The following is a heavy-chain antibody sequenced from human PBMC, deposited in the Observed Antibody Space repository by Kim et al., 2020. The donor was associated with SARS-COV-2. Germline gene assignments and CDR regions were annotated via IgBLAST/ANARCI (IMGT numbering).Heavy chain of an antibody. CDR3: AKVQLERRRISNAFDI. J-gene: IGHJ3*02. Sequence: GGSLRLSCAASGFTFSSYAMSWVRQAPGKGLEWVSAISGSGGSTYYADSVKGRFTISRDNSKNTLYLQMNSLRAEDTAVYYCAKVQLERRRISNAFDIWGQGTMVTVSS. CDR2: ISGSGGST. CDR1: GFTFSSYA. D-gene: IGHD1-1*01. V-gene: IGHV3-23*01.